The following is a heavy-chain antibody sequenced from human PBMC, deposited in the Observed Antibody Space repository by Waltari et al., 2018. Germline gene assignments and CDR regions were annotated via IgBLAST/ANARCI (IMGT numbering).Heavy chain of an antibody. CDR3: AKDACGNTNLDH. Sequence: QVQLVESGGGVVQPGMSLRLSFSASGFSLGSFGMHWVRQAPGKGRGWGALIFFVVGDTVYADSVRGRFTISRDNSKNTLYLDINSLRLDDTAIYYCAKDACGNTNLDHWGQGTLVTVSS. CDR1: GFSLGSFG. V-gene: IGHV3-30*19. J-gene: IGHJ4*02. CDR2: IFFVVGDT. D-gene: IGHD2-15*01.